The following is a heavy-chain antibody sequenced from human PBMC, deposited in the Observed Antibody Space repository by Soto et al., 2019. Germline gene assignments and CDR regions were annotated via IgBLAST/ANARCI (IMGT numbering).Heavy chain of an antibody. Sequence: ASVKVSCKASGGTFSSYAISWVRQAPGQGLEWMGGIIPIFGTANYAQKFQGRVTITADESTSTAYMELSSLRSEDTAVYYCARGYRSEGDSSARLRYYFDYWGQGTLVTVSS. CDR2: IIPIFGTA. CDR3: ARGYRSEGDSSARLRYYFDY. V-gene: IGHV1-69*13. D-gene: IGHD3-22*01. J-gene: IGHJ4*02. CDR1: GGTFSSYA.